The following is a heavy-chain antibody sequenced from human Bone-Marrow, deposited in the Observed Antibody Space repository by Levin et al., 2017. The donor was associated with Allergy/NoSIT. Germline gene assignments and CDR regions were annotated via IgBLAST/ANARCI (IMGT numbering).Heavy chain of an antibody. Sequence: PSETLSLTCTVSGGSISSYYWSWIRQPPGKGLEWIGYIYYSGSTNYNPSLKSRVTISVDTSKNQFSLKLSSVTAADTAVYYCARGRLDFWSGYYPYYYYMDVWGKGTTVTVSS. D-gene: IGHD3-3*01. V-gene: IGHV4-59*01. CDR1: GGSISSYY. CDR2: IYYSGST. CDR3: ARGRLDFWSGYYPYYYYMDV. J-gene: IGHJ6*03.